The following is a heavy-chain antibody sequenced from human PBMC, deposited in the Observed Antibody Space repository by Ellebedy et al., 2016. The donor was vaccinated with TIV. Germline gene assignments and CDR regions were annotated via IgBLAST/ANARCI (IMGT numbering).Heavy chain of an antibody. V-gene: IGHV3-21*01. J-gene: IGHJ6*02. CDR2: FTSGSAYI. CDR3: ARSRDYGTMDV. CDR1: RFSFSTFS. D-gene: IGHD3-16*01. Sequence: GESLKISCAASRFSFSTFSMNWVRQAPGRGLDWVSSFTSGSAYIYYADSVKGRFTISPDNAKNSLYLQMNSLRAEDTAVYYCARSRDYGTMDVWGQGTTVTVSS.